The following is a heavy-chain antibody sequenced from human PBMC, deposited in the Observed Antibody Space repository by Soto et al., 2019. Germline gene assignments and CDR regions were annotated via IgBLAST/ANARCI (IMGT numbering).Heavy chain of an antibody. CDR3: AAHGYYDSSGYGVF. Sequence: GESLKLSCEGSGYSFTSYYISWVRQTPGKGLEWMGRIDPADSSTNYSPSFRGHVTISADKSIRTAYLQWSSLKASDTAMYYCAAHGYYDSSGYGVFWGQGTSVTVSS. D-gene: IGHD3-22*01. CDR2: IDPADSST. CDR1: GYSFTSYY. J-gene: IGHJ4*02. V-gene: IGHV5-10-1*01.